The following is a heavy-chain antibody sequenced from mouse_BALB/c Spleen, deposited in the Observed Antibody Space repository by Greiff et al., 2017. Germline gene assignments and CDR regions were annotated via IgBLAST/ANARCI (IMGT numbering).Heavy chain of an antibody. J-gene: IGHJ4*01. D-gene: IGHD2-4*01. CDR1: GFAFSSYD. Sequence: EVKLQESGGGLVKPGGSLKLSCAASGFAFSSYDMSWVRQTPEKRLEWVAYISSGGGSTYYPDTVKGRFTISRDNAKNTLYLQMSSLKSEDTAMYYCARDYDYAMDYWGQGTSVTVSS. V-gene: IGHV5-12-1*01. CDR3: ARDYDYAMDY. CDR2: ISSGGGST.